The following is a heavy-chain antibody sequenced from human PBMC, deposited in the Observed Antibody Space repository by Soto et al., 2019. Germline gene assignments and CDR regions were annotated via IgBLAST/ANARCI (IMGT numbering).Heavy chain of an antibody. D-gene: IGHD6-13*01. CDR3: ARDGVGAAAAGITYNHHGMDV. J-gene: IGHJ6*02. CDR1: GYTFTNFG. Sequence: ASVKVSCKASGYTFTNFGISWVRQAPGQELEWMGWISTDNGNTDSARKLQGRVTMTTDTSTSTAYMELRSLRSDDTAIYYCARDGVGAAAAGITYNHHGMDVWGQGTTVTVSS. V-gene: IGHV1-18*01. CDR2: ISTDNGNT.